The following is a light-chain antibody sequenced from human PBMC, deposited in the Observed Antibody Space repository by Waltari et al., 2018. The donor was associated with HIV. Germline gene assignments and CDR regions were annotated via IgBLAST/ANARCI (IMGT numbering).Light chain of an antibody. V-gene: IGLV1-47*01. J-gene: IGLJ2*01. CDR2: MND. CDR1: GSNIGTYS. Sequence: QSVVTQPPSASGTPGQRVTISCSGSGSNIGTYSVNWYQHFPGTAPKLLNYMNDQQPSAVPGRFSGSQSGTSASLAISGLHYDDEADYYCAVWDDSLGGAVFGGGTKLTVL. CDR3: AVWDDSLGGAV.